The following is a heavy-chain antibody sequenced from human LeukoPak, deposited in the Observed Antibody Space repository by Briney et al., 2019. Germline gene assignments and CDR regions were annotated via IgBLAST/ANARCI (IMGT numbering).Heavy chain of an antibody. CDR1: GGSFSGYY. V-gene: IGHV4-34*01. D-gene: IGHD3-16*01. CDR3: ARGLRSRYFDY. J-gene: IGHJ4*02. CDR2: INHSGST. Sequence: SETLSLTCAVYGGSFSGYYWSWIRQPPGKGLEWIGEINHSGSTNYNPSLKSRVPISVDTSKNQFSLKLSSVTAADTAVYYCARGLRSRYFDYWGQGTLVTVSS.